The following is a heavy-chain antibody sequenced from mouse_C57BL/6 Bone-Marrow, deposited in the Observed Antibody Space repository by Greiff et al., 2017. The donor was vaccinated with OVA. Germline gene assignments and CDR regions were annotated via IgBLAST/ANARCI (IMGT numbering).Heavy chain of an antibody. V-gene: IGHV1-81*01. Sequence: VQLQHSGAELARPGASVKLSCKASGYTFTSYGISWVKQRTGQGLEWIGEIYPRSGNTYYNEKFKGKATLTADKSSSTAYMELRSLTSEDSAVYFCARYYYGMYFDVWGTGTTVTVSS. J-gene: IGHJ1*03. CDR2: IYPRSGNT. CDR1: GYTFTSYG. D-gene: IGHD1-1*01. CDR3: ARYYYGMYFDV.